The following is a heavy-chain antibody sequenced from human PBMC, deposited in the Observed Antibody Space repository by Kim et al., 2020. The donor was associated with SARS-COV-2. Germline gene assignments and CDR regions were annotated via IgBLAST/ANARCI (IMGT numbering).Heavy chain of an antibody. CDR1: GFTFSSYG. V-gene: IGHV3-23*01. Sequence: GGSLRLSCAASGFTFSSYGMNWVRQAPGKGLEWVSGISDSGARTYYADSVKGRFTISRDNSNNTLCLQMNSLTAEDTAVYYCAKWGTFCSSPTCYSLFDHWGQGTLVTVSS. CDR2: ISDSGART. J-gene: IGHJ4*02. D-gene: IGHD2-2*01. CDR3: AKWGTFCSSPTCYSLFDH.